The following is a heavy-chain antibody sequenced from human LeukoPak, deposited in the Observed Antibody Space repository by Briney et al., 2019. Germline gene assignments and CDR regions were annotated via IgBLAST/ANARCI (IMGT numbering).Heavy chain of an antibody. V-gene: IGHV3-23*01. J-gene: IGHJ4*02. CDR1: GSTLSSKA. CDR2: ISGSVGRA. CDR3: AKDYLYYGSGRPDYFDY. D-gene: IGHD3-10*01. Sequence: GGSLRLSCAPSGSTLSSKAMGCDRQAQGKWLEWVSAISGSVGRAYYADSVKGRFTISRDNSKNTLYLQMNSLRAEDTAVYYCAKDYLYYGSGRPDYFDYWGQGTLVTVSS.